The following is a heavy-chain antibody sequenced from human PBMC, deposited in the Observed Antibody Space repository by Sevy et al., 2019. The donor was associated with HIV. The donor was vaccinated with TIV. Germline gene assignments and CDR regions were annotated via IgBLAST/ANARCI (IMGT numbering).Heavy chain of an antibody. Sequence: GGSLRRSCAASGFTFSEYYLSWIRQPPGKGLEWVSYISTRGTTTYYADSVRGRFAISRDSANNSLYLQVNSLRAEDTAVYFCARGTSGGYLDYRGQGTLVTVSS. CDR2: ISTRGTTT. D-gene: IGHD2-15*01. CDR3: ARGTSGGYLDY. J-gene: IGHJ4*02. V-gene: IGHV3-11*01. CDR1: GFTFSEYY.